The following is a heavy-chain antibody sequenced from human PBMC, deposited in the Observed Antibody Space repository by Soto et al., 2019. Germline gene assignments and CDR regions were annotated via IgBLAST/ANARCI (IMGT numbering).Heavy chain of an antibody. V-gene: IGHV6-1*01. CDR2: TYYKSKWYN. CDR1: GDSVSSNSAA. D-gene: IGHD2-2*01. CDR3: ARDVCGSSTSCYRRNYGMDV. Sequence: SQTLSLTCAISGDSVSSNSAAWNWIRQSPSRGLEWLGRTYYKSKWYNDYAVSVKSRITINPDTSKNQFSLQLNSVTPEDTAVYYCARDVCGSSTSCYRRNYGMDVWGQGTTVTVSS. J-gene: IGHJ6*02.